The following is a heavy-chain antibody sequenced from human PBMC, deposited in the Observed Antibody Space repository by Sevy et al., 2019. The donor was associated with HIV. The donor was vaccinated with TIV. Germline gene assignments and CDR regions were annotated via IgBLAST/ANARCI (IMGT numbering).Heavy chain of an antibody. Sequence: SETLSLTCTVSGDSVSGGNYYWSWIRQRPGMGRGWIGYIYYSGSTNYNPSLKSRVTISIDTYKNQFSLRLTSVTAADTAVYYCARGLFDYWGQGTLVTVSS. J-gene: IGHJ4*02. CDR1: GDSVSGGNYY. CDR2: IYYSGST. CDR3: ARGLFDY. V-gene: IGHV4-61*01.